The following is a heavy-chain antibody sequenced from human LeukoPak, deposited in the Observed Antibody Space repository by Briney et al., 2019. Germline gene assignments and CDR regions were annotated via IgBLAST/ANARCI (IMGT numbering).Heavy chain of an antibody. Sequence: GGSLRLSCAGSEFIFGSYWMSWVRQAPGKGLEWVANIKQDGSEKYYVDSVKGRFTVFRDNDKNSLYLQMNRLRAEDTAMYFCARGVPYDSWSGPHYSDYWGQGTLVTVSS. CDR2: IKQDGSEK. J-gene: IGHJ4*02. V-gene: IGHV3-7*01. D-gene: IGHD3-3*01. CDR1: EFIFGSYW. CDR3: ARGVPYDSWSGPHYSDY.